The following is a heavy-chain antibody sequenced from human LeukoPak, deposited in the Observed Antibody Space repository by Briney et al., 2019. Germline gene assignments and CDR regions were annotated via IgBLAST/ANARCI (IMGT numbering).Heavy chain of an antibody. D-gene: IGHD3-9*01. CDR2: VSFDGGIA. J-gene: IGHJ4*02. V-gene: IGHV3-30*18. CDR1: GFTFSFYG. Sequence: GGSLRLSCAASGFTFSFYGMQWVRQAPGKGPEWVAVVSFDGGIAYYADSVRGRFTISRDNAKNTLYLQMNSLRAEDTAVYYCAKEILTGYCLDSWGQGTLITVSS. CDR3: AKEILTGYCLDS.